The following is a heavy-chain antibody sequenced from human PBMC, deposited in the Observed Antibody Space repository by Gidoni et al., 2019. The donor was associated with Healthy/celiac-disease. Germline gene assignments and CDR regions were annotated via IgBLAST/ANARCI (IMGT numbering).Heavy chain of an antibody. CDR2: IKSKTDGGTT. CDR1: GFTFSNAW. V-gene: IGHV3-15*01. D-gene: IGHD3-10*01. J-gene: IGHJ4*02. CDR3: TTDRVEVRGVKGYPDY. Sequence: EVQLVESGGGLVKPGGSLRLSCAATGFTFSNAWMSWVRQAPGKGLEWVGRIKSKTDGGTTDYASPVKGRFTISRDDSKNTLYLQMNSLKTEDTAVYYCTTDRVEVRGVKGYPDYWGQGTLVTVSS.